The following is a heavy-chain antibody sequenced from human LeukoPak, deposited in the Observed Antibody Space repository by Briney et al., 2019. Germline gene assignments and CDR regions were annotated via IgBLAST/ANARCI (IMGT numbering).Heavy chain of an antibody. CDR3: ARACSGGTCYLAAFDI. J-gene: IGHJ3*02. Sequence: QSGGSLRLSCEASGFTFTTYAMSWVRQSPGKGLEWVSAISNGGVSTYYADSGKGRFTISRDNSKNTLHLQMNSLRAEDTAVYYCARACSGGTCYLAAFDIWGQGTMVTVSS. CDR1: GFTFTTYA. CDR2: ISNGGVST. V-gene: IGHV3-23*01. D-gene: IGHD2-15*01.